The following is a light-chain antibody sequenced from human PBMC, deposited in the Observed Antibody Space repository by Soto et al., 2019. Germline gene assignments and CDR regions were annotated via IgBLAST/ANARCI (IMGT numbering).Light chain of an antibody. CDR2: LNSDGSH. CDR1: RGHSNYA. Sequence: QSVLTQSPSDSASLGASVKLTCTLSRGHSNYAIAWHQQQAEKGPRYLMKLNSDGSHSKGDGIPDRFSGSSSGAERYLTISSLQSEDEADYYCQTWGSGIVVFGGGTKLTVL. CDR3: QTWGSGIVV. V-gene: IGLV4-69*01. J-gene: IGLJ2*01.